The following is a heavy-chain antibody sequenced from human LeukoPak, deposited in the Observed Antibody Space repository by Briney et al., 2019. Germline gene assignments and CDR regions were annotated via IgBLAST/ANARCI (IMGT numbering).Heavy chain of an antibody. Sequence: PGGSLRLSCAASGFTFSDYYMSWIRRAPGKGLEWVSYISSSSTYTNYADSVKGRFTISRDNAKNSLYLQMNSLRAEDTAVYYCARGGGIQYYFDNWGQETLVTVSS. CDR2: ISSSSTYT. CDR3: ARGGGIQYYFDN. V-gene: IGHV3-11*05. D-gene: IGHD3-16*01. CDR1: GFTFSDYY. J-gene: IGHJ4*02.